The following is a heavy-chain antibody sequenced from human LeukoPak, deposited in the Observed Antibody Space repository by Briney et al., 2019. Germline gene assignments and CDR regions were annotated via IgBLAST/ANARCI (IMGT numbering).Heavy chain of an antibody. CDR1: GFTFSSYV. CDR3: AKDSYYYDSSGYSH. J-gene: IGHJ4*02. D-gene: IGHD3-22*01. Sequence: GGSLRLSCAASGFTFSSYVMNWVRQAPGKGLEWVSAISGSGGSTYYADSVKGRFTISRDNSKNTLYLQMNSLRAEDTAVYYCAKDSYYYDSSGYSHWGQGTLVTVSS. CDR2: ISGSGGST. V-gene: IGHV3-23*01.